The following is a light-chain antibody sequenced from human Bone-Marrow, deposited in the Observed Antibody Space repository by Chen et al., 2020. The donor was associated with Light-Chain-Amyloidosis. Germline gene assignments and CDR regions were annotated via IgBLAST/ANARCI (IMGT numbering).Light chain of an antibody. J-gene: IGKJ1*01. CDR1: QSLLHSNGYNY. Sequence: DIVMTQSPLSLPVTPGEPASISCRSIQSLLHSNGYNYLDWYLQKPGQSPQLLIYLGSNRASGVPDRFSGSGSGTDFTLKISRVEAEDVGVYYCMQALQTTWTFGQGTKVEIK. V-gene: IGKV2-28*01. CDR2: LGS. CDR3: MQALQTTWT.